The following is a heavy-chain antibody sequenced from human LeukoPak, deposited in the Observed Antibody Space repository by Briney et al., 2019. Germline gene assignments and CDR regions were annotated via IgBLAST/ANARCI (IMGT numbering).Heavy chain of an antibody. CDR1: GFTFSSYG. J-gene: IGHJ4*02. D-gene: IGHD6-19*01. V-gene: IGHV3-30*18. CDR3: AKDPEYSSGWRHFDY. Sequence: GGSLRLSCAASGFTFSSYGMHWVRQAPGKGLEWVAVISYDGSNKYYADSVEGRFTISRDNSKNTLYLQMNSLRAEDTAVYYCAKDPEYSSGWRHFDYWGQGTLVTVSS. CDR2: ISYDGSNK.